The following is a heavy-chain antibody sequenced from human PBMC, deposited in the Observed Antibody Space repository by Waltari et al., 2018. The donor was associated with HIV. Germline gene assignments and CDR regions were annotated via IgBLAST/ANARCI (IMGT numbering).Heavy chain of an antibody. CDR2: VDPENCET. J-gene: IGHJ1*01. V-gene: IGHV1-69-2*01. CDR3: ATREWLKQRLGYFQH. D-gene: IGHD6-19*01. CDR1: GYTFSDYY. Sequence: EVQLIQSGAELKKPGATVKISCKISGYTFSDYYIHWVRQAPGKGLEWMGLVDPENCETIYAEKFQDRVTITADTSVDTAYLDLSSLTSEDTAVYFCATREWLKQRLGYFQHWGQGTLVTVSS.